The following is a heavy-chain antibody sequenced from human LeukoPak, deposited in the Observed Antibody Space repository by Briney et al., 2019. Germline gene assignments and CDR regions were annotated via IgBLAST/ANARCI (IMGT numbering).Heavy chain of an antibody. CDR1: GGSISSGASD. D-gene: IGHD3-22*01. V-gene: IGHV4-31*03. CDR3: ARAARQGFTMIVVPFFYFDL. Sequence: SETLSLTCTVSGGSISSGASDWGWIRQHPKRGLEWVGYINHSGSTYYNPSLGSRVTMSVDTSKNQFSLKLSSVTAADSAVYYCARAARQGFTMIVVPFFYFDLWGRGTLVTVTS. CDR2: INHSGST. J-gene: IGHJ2*01.